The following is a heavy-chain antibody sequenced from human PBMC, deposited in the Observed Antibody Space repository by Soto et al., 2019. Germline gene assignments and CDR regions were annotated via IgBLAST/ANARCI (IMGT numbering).Heavy chain of an antibody. CDR1: GYAFTSYG. V-gene: IGHV1-18*01. CDR2: ISAYNGNT. D-gene: IGHD2-8*01. CDR3: ARVMDIVLMVYALFDY. J-gene: IGHJ4*02. Sequence: GASVKVSCKASGYAFTSYGISWVRQAPGQGLEWMGWISAYNGNTNYAQKLQGRVTMTTDTSTSTAYMELRSLRSDDTAVYYCARVMDIVLMVYALFDYWGQGTLVTVSS.